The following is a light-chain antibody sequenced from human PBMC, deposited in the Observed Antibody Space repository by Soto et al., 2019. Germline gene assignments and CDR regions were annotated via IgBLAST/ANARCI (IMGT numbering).Light chain of an antibody. CDR1: SSNVGGYNY. Sequence: QSALTQPASVSGSPGQSITISCTGTSSNVGGYNYVSWYQQHPGKAPKLMIYDGSNRPSGVSNRFSGSKSGNTASLTISGLQAEDEADYYCSSYTSSSTLDVFGTGTKVTV. V-gene: IGLV2-14*01. CDR3: SSYTSSSTLDV. J-gene: IGLJ1*01. CDR2: DGS.